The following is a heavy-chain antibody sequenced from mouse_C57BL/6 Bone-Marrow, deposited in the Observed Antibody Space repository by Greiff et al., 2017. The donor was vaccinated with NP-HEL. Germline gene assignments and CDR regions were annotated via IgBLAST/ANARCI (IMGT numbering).Heavy chain of an antibody. Sequence: QVQLQQPGAELVKPGASVKLSCKASGYTFTSYWMQWVKQRPGQGLEWIGEIDPSDSYTNYNQKFKGKATLTVDTSSSPASLQLRRLTSESSAFFYGAREGWFHYYAMDYWGQGTAVTVTA. CDR1: GYTFTSYW. J-gene: IGHJ4*01. CDR2: IDPSDSYT. D-gene: IGHD2-3*01. CDR3: AREGWFHYYAMDY. V-gene: IGHV1-50*01.